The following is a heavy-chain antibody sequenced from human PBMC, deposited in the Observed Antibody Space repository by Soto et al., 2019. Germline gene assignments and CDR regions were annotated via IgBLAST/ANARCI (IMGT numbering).Heavy chain of an antibody. V-gene: IGHV1-69*13. CDR1: GGTFSSYA. J-gene: IGHJ6*02. CDR2: IIPIFGTA. D-gene: IGHD6-13*01. CDR3: ARDSFVGSSYYYYYGMDV. Sequence: ASVKVSCKASGGTFSSYAISWVRQAPGQGLEWMGGIIPIFGTANYAQKFQGRVTITADESTSTAYMELSSLRSEDTAVYYCARDSFVGSSYYYYYGMDVWGQGTTVNVSS.